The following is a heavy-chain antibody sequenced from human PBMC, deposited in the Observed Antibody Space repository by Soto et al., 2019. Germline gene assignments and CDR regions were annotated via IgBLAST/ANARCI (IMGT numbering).Heavy chain of an antibody. CDR2: IKPDGSER. D-gene: IGHD7-27*01. V-gene: IGHV3-7*04. CDR1: GFTFGTYW. CDR3: ARDLNWEHY. J-gene: IGHJ4*02. Sequence: EVQLVESGGGLVQPGGSLRLSCAASGFTFGTYWMTWVRQPPGKGLECVADIKPDGSERYYVDPVKGRFTISRDNAKNPLNRHMTSLTAEDTAVYYCARDLNWEHYWGQGTLVTVSS.